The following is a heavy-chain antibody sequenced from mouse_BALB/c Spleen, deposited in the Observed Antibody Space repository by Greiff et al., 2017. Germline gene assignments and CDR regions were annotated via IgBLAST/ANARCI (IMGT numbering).Heavy chain of an antibody. J-gene: IGHJ1*01. D-gene: IGHD1-1*01. V-gene: IGHV2-9*02. CDR3: ARGNYYGSRGYFDV. CDR1: GFSLTSYG. Sequence: VMLVESGPGLVAPSQSLSITCTVSGFSLTSYGVHWVRQPPGKGLEWLGVIWAGGSTNYNSALMSRLSISKDNSKSQVFLKMNSLQTDDTAMYYCARGNYYGSRGYFDVWGAGTTVTVAS. CDR2: IWAGGST.